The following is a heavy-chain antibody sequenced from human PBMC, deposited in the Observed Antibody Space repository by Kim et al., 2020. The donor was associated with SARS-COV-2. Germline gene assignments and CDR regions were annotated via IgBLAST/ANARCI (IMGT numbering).Heavy chain of an antibody. D-gene: IGHD4-4*01. Sequence: ANSRESRFTISRDNSKNTLYLRMNSLRADDTAVYYCAKVSGSSNYDAFDIWGQGTMVTVSS. CDR3: AKVSGSSNYDAFDI. J-gene: IGHJ3*02. V-gene: IGHV3-23*01.